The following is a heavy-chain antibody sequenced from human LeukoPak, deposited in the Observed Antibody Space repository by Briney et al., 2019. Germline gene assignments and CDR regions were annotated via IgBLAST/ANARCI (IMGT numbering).Heavy chain of an antibody. Sequence: ASVQVSCKASGYTFTSYGISWVRQAPGQGREGMGWISAYNGNTNYRQKLQGRVTMTTDASTSTAYMELRSLRSDDTAVYYCARVLYDSSGYSAADYWGQGTLVTVSS. CDR3: ARVLYDSSGYSAADY. J-gene: IGHJ4*02. D-gene: IGHD3-22*01. CDR2: ISAYNGNT. V-gene: IGHV1-18*01. CDR1: GYTFTSYG.